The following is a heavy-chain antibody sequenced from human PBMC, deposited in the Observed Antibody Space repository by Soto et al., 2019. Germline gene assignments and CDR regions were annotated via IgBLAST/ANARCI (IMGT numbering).Heavy chain of an antibody. J-gene: IGHJ4*02. V-gene: IGHV4-30-2*01. CDR3: ARGAPVVNDY. Sequence: PSETLSLTCAVSGGSISSGGYSWSWIRQPPGKGLEWIGYIYHSGSTYYNPSLKSRVTISVDRSKNQFSLKPSSVTAADTAVYYCARGAPVVNDYWGQGTLVPVSS. CDR2: IYHSGST. CDR1: GGSISSGGYS. D-gene: IGHD3-22*01.